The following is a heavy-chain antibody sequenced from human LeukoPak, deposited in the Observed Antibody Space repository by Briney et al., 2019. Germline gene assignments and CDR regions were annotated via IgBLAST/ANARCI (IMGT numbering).Heavy chain of an antibody. CDR1: SYSISSGYY. V-gene: IGHV4-38-2*02. J-gene: IGHJ6*04. CDR3: ARQSGDLSV. CDR2: INHGGNT. D-gene: IGHD4-17*01. Sequence: SETLSLTCTVSSYSISSGYYWGWIRQPPGKGLEWIGEINHGGNTNYNPSLKSRVTISVDSSKNQFSLKLSSVTAADTAVYYCARQSGDLSVWGKGTTVTISS.